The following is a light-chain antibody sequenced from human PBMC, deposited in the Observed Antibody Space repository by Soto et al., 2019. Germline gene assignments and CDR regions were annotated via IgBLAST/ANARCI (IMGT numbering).Light chain of an antibody. CDR1: QTINNN. V-gene: IGKV1-39*01. CDR3: QQSYSIPPIT. J-gene: IGKJ5*01. CDR2: GAS. Sequence: IQMTQSPSSLSASVGASVTITCRGSQTINNNLNLYQQKPGKAPKLLIYGASSLQSGVPSRFSGSGSGTEFTLTISSLQPEDFATYYCQQSYSIPPITFGQGTRLEIK.